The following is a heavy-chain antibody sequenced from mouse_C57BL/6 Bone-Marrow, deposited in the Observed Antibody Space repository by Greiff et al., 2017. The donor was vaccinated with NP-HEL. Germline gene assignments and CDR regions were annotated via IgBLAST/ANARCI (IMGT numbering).Heavy chain of an antibody. CDR3: ARDSFYSAYFDY. Sequence: DVQLQESGPGLVKPSQSLSLTCSVTGYSITSGYYWNWIRQFPGNKLEWMGYISYDGSNNYNPSLKNRISITRDTSKNQFFLKLNSVTTEDTATYYCARDSFYSAYFDYWGQGTTLTVSS. J-gene: IGHJ2*01. D-gene: IGHD2-12*01. V-gene: IGHV3-6*01. CDR1: GYSITSGYY. CDR2: ISYDGSN.